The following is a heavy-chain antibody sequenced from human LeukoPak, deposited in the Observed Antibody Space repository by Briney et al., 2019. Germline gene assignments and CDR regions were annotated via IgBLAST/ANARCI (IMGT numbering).Heavy chain of an antibody. CDR1: GYTFASYG. CDR3: ARDREVLRYFDWLSTTDDY. J-gene: IGHJ4*02. V-gene: IGHV1-18*01. Sequence: ASVKVSCKASGYTFASYGISWVRQAPGQGLEWMGWISAYNGNTNYAQKLQGRVTMTTDTSTSTAYMELRSLRSDDTAVYYCARDREVLRYFDWLSTTDDYWGQGTLVTVSS. CDR2: ISAYNGNT. D-gene: IGHD3-9*01.